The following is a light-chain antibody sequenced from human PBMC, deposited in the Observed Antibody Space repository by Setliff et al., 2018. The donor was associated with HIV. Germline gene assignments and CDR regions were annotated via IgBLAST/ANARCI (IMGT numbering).Light chain of an antibody. CDR1: SSDVGGYHY. Sequence: QSALTQPASVSGSPGQSITISCTETSSDVGGYHYVSWYQQHPGKAPKLMIYDVSKRPSGVSNRFSGSKSGNTASLTISGLQAEDEADYYCSSYTSSSTYVFGTGTKVTVL. V-gene: IGLV2-14*01. CDR3: SSYTSSSTYV. J-gene: IGLJ1*01. CDR2: DVS.